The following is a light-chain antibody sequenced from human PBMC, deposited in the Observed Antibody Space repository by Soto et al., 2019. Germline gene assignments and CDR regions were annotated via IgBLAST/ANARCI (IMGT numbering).Light chain of an antibody. CDR2: GAS. CDR3: QQYGSWT. CDR1: QSISSNY. J-gene: IGKJ1*01. Sequence: EIVLTQSPGTLSVSPGERATLSCRASQSISSNYLAWYQQKPGQAPSLPIYGASSRATGIPDRFSGSGSGTDFTLTISRLEPEDSAIYYCQQYGSWTFGQGTKVEIK. V-gene: IGKV3-20*01.